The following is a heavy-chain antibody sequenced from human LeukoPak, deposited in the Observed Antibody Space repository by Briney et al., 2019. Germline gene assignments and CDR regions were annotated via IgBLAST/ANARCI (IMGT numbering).Heavy chain of an antibody. Sequence: GGSLRLSCAASGFTFSFYAMGWVRQVPGKGLEWVSFISGSGGSAWHADSAKGRFTISRDNSKNTLYLQMNSLRADDTAVYYCVKDKEVTSSLQGDYWGQGTLVTVSS. V-gene: IGHV3-23*01. CDR2: ISGSGGSA. J-gene: IGHJ4*02. D-gene: IGHD4-17*01. CDR1: GFTFSFYA. CDR3: VKDKEVTSSLQGDY.